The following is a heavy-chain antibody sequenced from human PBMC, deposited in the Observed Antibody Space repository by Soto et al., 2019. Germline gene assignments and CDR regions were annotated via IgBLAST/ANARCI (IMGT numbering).Heavy chain of an antibody. J-gene: IGHJ4*02. CDR1: GGSISSYY. V-gene: IGHV4-59*08. CDR3: ARHNWYSSSSRPFDY. Sequence: ETLSLTCTVSGGSISSYYWSWIRQPPGKGLEWIGYIYYSGSTNYNPSLKSRVTISVDTSKNQFSLKLSSVTAADTAVYYCARHNWYSSSSRPFDYWGQGTLVTVSS. CDR2: IYYSGST. D-gene: IGHD6-6*01.